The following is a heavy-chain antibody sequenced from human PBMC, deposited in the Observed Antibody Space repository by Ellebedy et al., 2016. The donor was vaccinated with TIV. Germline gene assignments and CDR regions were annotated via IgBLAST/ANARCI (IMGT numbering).Heavy chain of an antibody. D-gene: IGHD3-22*01. CDR3: ARDLVEDYDSSGYGDAFDI. CDR2: IYSDGST. V-gene: IGHV3-66*01. CDR1: GFIVSSNY. J-gene: IGHJ3*02. Sequence: PGGSLRLSCAASGFIVSSNYMSWVRQAPGKGLEWVSVIYSDGSTYYADSVKGRFTISRDNSKKTLYLQMNSLRAEDTAVYYCARDLVEDYDSSGYGDAFDIWGQGTMVTVSS.